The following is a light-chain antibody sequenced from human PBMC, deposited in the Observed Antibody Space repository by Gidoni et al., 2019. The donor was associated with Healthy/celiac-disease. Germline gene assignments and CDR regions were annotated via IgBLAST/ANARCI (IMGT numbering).Light chain of an antibody. CDR1: QSLLHSNGYNY. CDR2: LGS. J-gene: IGKJ3*01. CDR3: MQALQT. V-gene: IGKV2-28*01. Sequence: DIVMTKSPLSLPVTPGEPASISCRSSQSLLHSNGYNYLDWYLQKPGQSPQLLIYLGSNRASGVPDRFSGSGSGTDFTLKISRVEAEDVGVYYCMQALQTLGPGTKVDIK.